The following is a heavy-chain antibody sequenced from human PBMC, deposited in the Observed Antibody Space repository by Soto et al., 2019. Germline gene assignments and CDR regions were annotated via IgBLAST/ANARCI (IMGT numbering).Heavy chain of an antibody. D-gene: IGHD6-19*01. CDR2: VSGSGDIT. J-gene: IGHJ3*02. CDR3: AKAHASGWSSADAFDI. V-gene: IGHV3-23*01. Sequence: EVQLLESGGGLVQRGGSLRLSCAASGLTFSTYAMTWVRQAPGKGLEWVSAVSGSGDITHYADSVKGRFTISRDNSKNTEYLQMKRRRAKDAAIDYCAKAHASGWSSADAFDIWGQGTMVTVSS. CDR1: GLTFSTYA.